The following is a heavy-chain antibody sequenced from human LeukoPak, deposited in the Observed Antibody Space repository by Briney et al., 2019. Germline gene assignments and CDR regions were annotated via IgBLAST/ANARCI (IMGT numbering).Heavy chain of an antibody. CDR1: GGTFSSYA. CDR3: ASGPGYSSSWSDY. J-gene: IGHJ4*02. D-gene: IGHD6-13*01. V-gene: IGHV1-69*04. Sequence: SVTVSCKASGGTFSSYAISWVRQAPGQGLEWMGRIIPILGIANYAQKFQGRVTITADKSTSTAYMELSSLRSEDTAVYYCASGPGYSSSWSDYWGQGTLVTVSS. CDR2: IIPILGIA.